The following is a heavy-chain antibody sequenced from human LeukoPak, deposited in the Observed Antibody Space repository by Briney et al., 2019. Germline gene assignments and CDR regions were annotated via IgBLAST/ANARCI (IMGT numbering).Heavy chain of an antibody. D-gene: IGHD6-13*01. CDR1: GGSISSSNW. Sequence: SETLSLTCAVSGGSISSSNWWSWVRQPPGKGLEWIGEIYHSGSTNYNPSLKSRVTISVDKSKNQFSLKLSSVTAADTAVYYCARDLAAAGTINAFDIWGQGTMVTVSS. CDR3: ARDLAAAGTINAFDI. V-gene: IGHV4-4*02. J-gene: IGHJ3*02. CDR2: IYHSGST.